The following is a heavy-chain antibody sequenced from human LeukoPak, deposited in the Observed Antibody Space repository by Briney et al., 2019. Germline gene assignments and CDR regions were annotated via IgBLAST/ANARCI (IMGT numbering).Heavy chain of an antibody. D-gene: IGHD2-2*01. Sequence: PGGSLRLSCAAYGFTCSSYEMNWVRQAPGKGLEWLSYISGSGSTIYFADSVKGRFTISRDNAKNSLYLQMNSLRAEDTAVYSCARVRYCSSTSCPNYFDYWGQGTLVTVSS. CDR1: GFTCSSYE. CDR2: ISGSGSTI. V-gene: IGHV3-48*03. CDR3: ARVRYCSSTSCPNYFDY. J-gene: IGHJ4*02.